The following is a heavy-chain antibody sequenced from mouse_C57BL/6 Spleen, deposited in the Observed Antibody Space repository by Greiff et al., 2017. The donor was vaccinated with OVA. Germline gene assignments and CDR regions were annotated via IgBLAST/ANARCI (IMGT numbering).Heavy chain of an antibody. Sequence: EVHLVESGGGLVKPGGSLKLSCAASGFTFSDYGMHWVRQAPEKGLEWVAYISSGSSTIYYADTVKGRFTISRDNAKNTLFLQMTSLRSEDTAMYYCARESLRYFDYWGQGTTLTVSS. J-gene: IGHJ2*01. CDR3: ARESLRYFDY. CDR2: ISSGSSTI. CDR1: GFTFSDYG. D-gene: IGHD6-2*01. V-gene: IGHV5-17*01.